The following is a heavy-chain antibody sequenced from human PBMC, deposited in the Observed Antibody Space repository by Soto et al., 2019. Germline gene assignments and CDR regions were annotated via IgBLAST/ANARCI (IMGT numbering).Heavy chain of an antibody. D-gene: IGHD4-17*01. CDR1: GGSISSYD. V-gene: IGHV4-59*01. CDR3: ARRYGASFDY. Sequence: PLETLSLTCTVSGGSISSYDVSWIRQPPGKGLEWIGYIYYSGSTNYNPSLKSRVTISVDTSKNQFSLKLSSVTAADTAVYYCARRYGASFDYWGQGTLVTSPQ. J-gene: IGHJ4*02. CDR2: IYYSGST.